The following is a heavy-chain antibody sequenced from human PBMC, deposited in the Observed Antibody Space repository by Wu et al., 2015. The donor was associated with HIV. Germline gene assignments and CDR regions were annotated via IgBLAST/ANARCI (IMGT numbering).Heavy chain of an antibody. CDR2: ISAYNGNT. J-gene: IGHJ4*02. CDR3: ARPLARIVAAAGTAFDY. D-gene: IGHD6-13*01. V-gene: IGHV1-18*01. CDR1: GYTFTSYG. Sequence: QVQLVQSGAEVKKPGASVKVSCKASGYTFTSYGISWVRQAPGQGLEWMGWISAYNGNTNYAQKLQGRVTMTTDTSTSTAYMELRSLRSDDTAVYYCARPLARIVAAAGTAFDYVGPGNPGPPSPQ.